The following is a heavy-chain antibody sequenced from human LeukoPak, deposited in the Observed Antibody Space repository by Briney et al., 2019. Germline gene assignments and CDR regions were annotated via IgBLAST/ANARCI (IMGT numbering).Heavy chain of an antibody. CDR3: ARGNSYGPDY. CDR2: INHSGST. Sequence: SETLSLTCAVYGGSFSGYYWSWIRQPPGKGLEWIGEINHSGSTNYNPSLKRRVTISQDTSKNQFSLKLTSVTAAATAVYYWARGNSYGPDYWGGGTMVSVPS. CDR1: GGSFSGYY. D-gene: IGHD5-18*01. J-gene: IGHJ4*02. V-gene: IGHV4-34*01.